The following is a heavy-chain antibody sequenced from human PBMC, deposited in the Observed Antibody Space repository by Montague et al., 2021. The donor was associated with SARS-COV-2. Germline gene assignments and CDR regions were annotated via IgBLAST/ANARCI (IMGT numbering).Heavy chain of an antibody. Sequence: SETLSLTCIVSGGFISDSYYWACIRQAPGKGLEWLGSLYRSGSVYSNPSLKSRVSISVDKSKNHFSLRLTSATAAETAVFYCVRGAEEAHFAMDVWGQGTTVTVSS. CDR1: GGFISDSYY. CDR3: VRGAEEAHFAMDV. D-gene: IGHD3-10*01. V-gene: IGHV4-39*02. CDR2: LYRSGSV. J-gene: IGHJ6*02.